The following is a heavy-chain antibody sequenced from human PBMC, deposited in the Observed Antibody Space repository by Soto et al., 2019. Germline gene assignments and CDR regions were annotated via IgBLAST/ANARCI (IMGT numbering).Heavy chain of an antibody. V-gene: IGHV2-5*01. D-gene: IGHD3-22*01. CDR1: GFSLSTSGVG. CDR3: AHRLPFLTHYYSSSGNRYVDAFGI. CDR2: IYWNDDT. J-gene: IGHJ3*02. Sequence: QITLKESGPTLVKPTQTLTLTCTFSGFSLSTSGVGVGWIRQPPGKALEWLALIYWNDDTRYSPSLKSRLTRPKYSSKSQVVLTMTNIEPLDTATYYCAHRLPFLTHYYSSSGNRYVDAFGIWGQGTMVTVAA.